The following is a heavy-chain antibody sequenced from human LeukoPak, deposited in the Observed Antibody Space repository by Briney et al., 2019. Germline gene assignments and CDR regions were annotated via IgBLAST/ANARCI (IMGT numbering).Heavy chain of an antibody. CDR1: GFTFSSYS. D-gene: IGHD3-3*01. J-gene: IGHJ4*02. CDR3: ARSEDYDFWSGYVIDY. Sequence: PGGSLRLSCAASGFTFSSYSMNWVRQAPGKGLEWVSSISSSSSYIYYADSVKGRFTISRDNAKNSLYLQMNSLRAEDTAVYYCARSEDYDFWSGYVIDYWGQGTLVTVFS. V-gene: IGHV3-21*01. CDR2: ISSSSSYI.